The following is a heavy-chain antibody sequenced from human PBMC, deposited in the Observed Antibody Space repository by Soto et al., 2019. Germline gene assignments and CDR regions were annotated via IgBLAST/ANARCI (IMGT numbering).Heavy chain of an antibody. CDR2: INHSGST. J-gene: IGHJ5*02. D-gene: IGHD5-18*01. Sequence: SETLSLTCAVYGGSFSGYYWSWIRQPPGKGLEWIGEINHSGSTNYNPSLKSRVTISVDTSKNQFSLKLSSVTAADTAVYYCARGRGYSYGRRNWFDPWGQGTLVTVSS. CDR3: ARGRGYSYGRRNWFDP. CDR1: GGSFSGYY. V-gene: IGHV4-34*01.